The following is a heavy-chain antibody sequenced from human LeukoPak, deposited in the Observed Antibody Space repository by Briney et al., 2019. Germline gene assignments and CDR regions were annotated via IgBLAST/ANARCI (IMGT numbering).Heavy chain of an antibody. CDR1: GFTFSDYY. CDR3: AREGELRFLEWLYYMDV. Sequence: PGGSLRLSCAASGFTFSDYYMSWIRQAPGKGLEWVANIKQDGSEKYYVDSVKGRFTISRDNAKNSLYLQMNSLRAEDTAVYYCAREGELRFLEWLYYMDVWGKGTTVTVSS. D-gene: IGHD3-3*01. J-gene: IGHJ6*03. CDR2: IKQDGSEK. V-gene: IGHV3-7*01.